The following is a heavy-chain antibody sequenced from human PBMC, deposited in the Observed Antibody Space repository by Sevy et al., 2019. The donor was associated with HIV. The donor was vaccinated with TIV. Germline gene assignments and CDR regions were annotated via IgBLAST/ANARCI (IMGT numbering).Heavy chain of an antibody. D-gene: IGHD3-22*01. CDR1: GYTFTSYD. V-gene: IGHV1-8*01. Sequence: ASVKVSCKASGYTFTSYDINWVRQATGQGLEWMGWMNPNSGNTGYAQKLQGRVTMTRNTSISTAYMELSSLRSEDTAIYYCARYYYDSSGYYDYSGMDVWGQGTTVTVSS. J-gene: IGHJ6*02. CDR2: MNPNSGNT. CDR3: ARYYYDSSGYYDYSGMDV.